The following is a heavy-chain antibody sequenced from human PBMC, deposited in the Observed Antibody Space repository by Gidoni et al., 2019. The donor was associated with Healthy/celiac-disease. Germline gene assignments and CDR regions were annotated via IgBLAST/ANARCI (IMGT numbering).Heavy chain of an antibody. D-gene: IGHD1-1*01. CDR3: ARDGTVVMRPFFPDAFDI. Sequence: EVQLVESGGGLVQPGGSLRLSCAASGFTFSSYEMNWVRQAPGKGLEWVSYISSSGSTIYYADSVKCRFTISRDKAKNSLYLQMNSLRAEDTAVYYCARDGTVVMRPFFPDAFDIWGQGTMVTVFS. J-gene: IGHJ3*02. CDR2: ISSSGSTI. V-gene: IGHV3-48*03. CDR1: GFTFSSYE.